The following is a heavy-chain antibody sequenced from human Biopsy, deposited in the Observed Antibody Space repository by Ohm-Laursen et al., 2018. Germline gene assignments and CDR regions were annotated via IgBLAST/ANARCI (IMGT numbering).Heavy chain of an antibody. D-gene: IGHD3-9*01. CDR1: GGTFSNYG. CDR3: ATKLTGYFHH. Sequence: SVKVSCKAPGGTFSNYGVNWVRQAPGQGLEWLGGNIPILGTGNYAQKFQDRVTVAADTSTSTATTELRSLRSDDTAVYYCATKLTGYFHHWGQGALVIVSS. J-gene: IGHJ1*01. CDR2: NIPILGTG. V-gene: IGHV1-69*06.